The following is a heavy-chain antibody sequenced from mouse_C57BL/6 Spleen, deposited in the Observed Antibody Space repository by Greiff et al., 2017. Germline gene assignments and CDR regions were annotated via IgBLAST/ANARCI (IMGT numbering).Heavy chain of an antibody. J-gene: IGHJ2*01. CDR2: IYPGNRDT. CDR3: TSSDWDVDFDY. CDR1: GYTFTSYW. D-gene: IGHD4-1*01. Sequence: VQLQQSGTVLARPGASVKMSCKTSGYTFTSYWMHWVKQRPGQGLEWIGAIYPGNRDTSYNQKFKGKAKLTAFTSASTAYMELSSLTNEDSAVYYCTSSDWDVDFDYWGQGTTLTVSS. V-gene: IGHV1-5*01.